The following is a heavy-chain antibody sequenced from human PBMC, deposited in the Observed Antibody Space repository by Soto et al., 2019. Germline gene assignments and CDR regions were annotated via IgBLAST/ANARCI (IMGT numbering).Heavy chain of an antibody. J-gene: IGHJ4*02. CDR2: ISGSGGST. CDR3: AKEDGGYFDY. CDR1: GFTFSNFG. Sequence: GGSLRLSCEASGFTFSNFGMNWVRQAPGKGLEWVSAISGSGGSTYYADSVKGRFTISRDNSKNTLYLQMNSLRAEDTAVYYCAKEDGGYFDYWGQGTLVTVSS. V-gene: IGHV3-23*01.